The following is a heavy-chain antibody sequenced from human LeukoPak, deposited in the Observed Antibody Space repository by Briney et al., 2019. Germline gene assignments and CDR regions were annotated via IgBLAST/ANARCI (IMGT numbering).Heavy chain of an antibody. CDR2: IYDSGGT. V-gene: IGHV4-39*01. Sequence: PSETLSLTCTVSGGSIRSSYYYWGWIRQPPGKGLEWIGSIYDSGGTYNPSLKSRVTISVDTSKNQFSLKLNSVTAADTAVYYCARHYGPWGQGTLVTVSS. J-gene: IGHJ5*02. CDR3: ARHYGP. D-gene: IGHD3-10*01. CDR1: GGSIRSSYYY.